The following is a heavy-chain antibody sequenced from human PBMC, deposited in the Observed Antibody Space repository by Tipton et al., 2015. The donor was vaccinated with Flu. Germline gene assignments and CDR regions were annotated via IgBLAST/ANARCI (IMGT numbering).Heavy chain of an antibody. D-gene: IGHD1-26*01. CDR3: ARGSWEVRFDP. CDR2: INQSGRP. Sequence: TLSLTCAVYGGSFSGYYWSWIRQSPGKGLEWIGEINQSGRPNYNPSLKNRVTIPVDTSKNQFSLSLTSVTAADTAMYYCARGSWEVRFDPWGQGTLVTVSS. J-gene: IGHJ5*02. V-gene: IGHV4-34*01. CDR1: GGSFSGYY.